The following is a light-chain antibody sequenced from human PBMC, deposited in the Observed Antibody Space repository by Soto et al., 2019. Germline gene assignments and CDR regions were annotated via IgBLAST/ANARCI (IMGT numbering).Light chain of an antibody. V-gene: IGLV1-40*01. CDR2: GNS. CDR1: SSNIGAGYD. CDR3: QSYGSSLSGLYV. J-gene: IGLJ1*01. Sequence: QSVLTQPPSVSGAPGQRVTISCTGSSSNIGAGYDVHWYQQVPGTAPKLLIYGNSNRPSGVPDRFSGSKSGTSASLAITGLQAEDEADYYCQSYGSSLSGLYVFGTGTKGTVL.